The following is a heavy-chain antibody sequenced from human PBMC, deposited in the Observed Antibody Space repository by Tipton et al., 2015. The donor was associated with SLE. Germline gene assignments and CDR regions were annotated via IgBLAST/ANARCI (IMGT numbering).Heavy chain of an antibody. CDR3: ARHPRPMAAFDH. J-gene: IGHJ4*02. D-gene: IGHD5-24*01. V-gene: IGHV4-39*07. CDR2: VYYSGST. CDR1: GDSISNLNDF. Sequence: TLSLTCTVSGDSISNLNDFWGWIRQPPGKRLEWIGSVYYSGSTYYNPSLESRITISLDTSKNQFSVKLSSVTAADTAVYYCARHPRPMAAFDHWGQGRLVTVSS.